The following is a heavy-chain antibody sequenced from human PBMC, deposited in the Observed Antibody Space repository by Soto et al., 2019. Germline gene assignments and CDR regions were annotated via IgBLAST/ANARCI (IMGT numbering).Heavy chain of an antibody. CDR3: AKDGKAGYGMDV. D-gene: IGHD1-26*01. J-gene: IGHJ6*02. CDR2: ISYDGGSK. CDR1: GFTFSSYG. V-gene: IGHV3-30*18. Sequence: QVQLVESGGGVVQPGRSLRLSCAASGFTFSSYGMHWVRQAPGKGLEWVAGISYDGGSKYYADSVKGRLTISRDNPKNTLYLQMNSLRAEDTDVYYCAKDGKAGYGMDVWGQGTTVTVSS.